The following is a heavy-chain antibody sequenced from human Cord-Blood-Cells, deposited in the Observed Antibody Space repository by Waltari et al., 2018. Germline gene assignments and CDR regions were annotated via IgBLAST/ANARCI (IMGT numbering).Heavy chain of an antibody. CDR3: ARRLSTYWYFDL. CDR1: GYTFTGYY. CDR2: INPNSGGT. J-gene: IGHJ2*01. Sequence: QVQLVQSGAEGKKPGASVKVSCKASGYTFTGYYMHLVRQAPGQGLEWIGGINPNSGGTTYAQKFQGRVTMTRDTSISTAYMELSRRRSDDTVVYYCARRLSTYWYFDLWGRGTLVTVSS. V-gene: IGHV1-2*05.